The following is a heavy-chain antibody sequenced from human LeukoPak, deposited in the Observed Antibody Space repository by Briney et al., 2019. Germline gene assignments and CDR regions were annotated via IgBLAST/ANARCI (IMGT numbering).Heavy chain of an antibody. D-gene: IGHD6-13*01. CDR2: ISTYNANT. CDR1: GYTFINYG. CDR3: ARVISSSWYHHDH. Sequence: ASVKVSCKASGYTFINYGISWVRQAPGQGLEWMGWISTYNANTKYAQKFQGRVAMTTDTSTSTAYMELRSLRFDDTAFYYCARVISSSWYHHDHWGQGTLVTVSS. J-gene: IGHJ4*02. V-gene: IGHV1-18*01.